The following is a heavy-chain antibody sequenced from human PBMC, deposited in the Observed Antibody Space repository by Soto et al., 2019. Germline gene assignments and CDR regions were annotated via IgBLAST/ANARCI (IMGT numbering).Heavy chain of an antibody. CDR2: INSDGSST. D-gene: IGHD3-22*01. V-gene: IGHV3-74*01. J-gene: IGHJ4*02. CDR3: AKPPNYHDSSGYYDY. CDR1: GFTFSSYW. Sequence: VGPLRLSCAASGFTFSSYWMHWVRQAAGKGLVWVSRINSDGSSTSYADSVKGRFTISRDNAKNTLYLQMNSLRAEDTAVYYCAKPPNYHDSSGYYDYWGQGTLVTVST.